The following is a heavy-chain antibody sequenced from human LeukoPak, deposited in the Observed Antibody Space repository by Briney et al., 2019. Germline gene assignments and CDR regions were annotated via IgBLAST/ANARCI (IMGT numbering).Heavy chain of an antibody. Sequence: ASVKVSCKASGYTFTSYDINWVRQATGQGLEWMGWMNPNSGNTGYAQKFQGRVTITRNTSVSTAYMELSSLRSEDTAVYYCARSWLGTYDAFDIWGQGTMVTVSS. CDR3: ARSWLGTYDAFDI. J-gene: IGHJ3*02. CDR2: MNPNSGNT. D-gene: IGHD6-19*01. V-gene: IGHV1-8*03. CDR1: GYTFTSYD.